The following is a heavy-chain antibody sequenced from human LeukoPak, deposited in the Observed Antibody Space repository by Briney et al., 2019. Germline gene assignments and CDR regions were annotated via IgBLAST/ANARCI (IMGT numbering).Heavy chain of an antibody. CDR3: ARGQYSSGWYNYYYMDV. V-gene: IGHV4-4*07. D-gene: IGHD6-19*01. CDR2: IYTSGST. Sequence: SETLSLTCTVSGGSISSYYWSWIRQPAGEGLEWIGRIYTSGSTNYNPSLKSRVTMSVDTSKNQFSLKLSSVTAADTAVYYCARGQYSSGWYNYYYMDVWGKGTTVTVSS. CDR1: GGSISSYY. J-gene: IGHJ6*03.